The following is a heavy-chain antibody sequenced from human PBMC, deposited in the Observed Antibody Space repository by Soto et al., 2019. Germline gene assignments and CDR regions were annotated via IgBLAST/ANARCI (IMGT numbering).Heavy chain of an antibody. Sequence: QVQLQESGPGLVKPSQTLSLTCTVSGGSISSGGYYWSWIRQHPGKGLEWIGYIYYSGSTYYNPSLTSRVTIAVDTSKHHFSLRLSSVTATDTAVYYCARQGGQLRYVYFDYWGQGTLVTVSS. V-gene: IGHV4-31*03. CDR1: GGSISSGGYY. CDR2: IYYSGST. J-gene: IGHJ4*02. D-gene: IGHD6-6*01. CDR3: ARQGGQLRYVYFDY.